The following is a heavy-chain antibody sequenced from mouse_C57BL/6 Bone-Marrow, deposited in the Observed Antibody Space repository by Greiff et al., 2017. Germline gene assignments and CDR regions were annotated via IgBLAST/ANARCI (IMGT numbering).Heavy chain of an antibody. CDR3: AREVTTVVAGFDY. D-gene: IGHD1-1*01. Sequence: LQESGAELVKPGASVKMSCKASGYTFTSYWITWVKQRPGQGLEWIGDIYPGSGSTNYNEKFKSKATLTVDTSSSTAYMQLSSLTSEDSAVYYCAREVTTVVAGFDYWGQGTTLTVSS. CDR2: IYPGSGST. CDR1: GYTFTSYW. J-gene: IGHJ2*01. V-gene: IGHV1-55*01.